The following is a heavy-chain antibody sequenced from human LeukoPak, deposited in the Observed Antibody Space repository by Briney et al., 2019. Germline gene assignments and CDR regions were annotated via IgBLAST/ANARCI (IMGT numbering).Heavy chain of an antibody. CDR2: ITGSGGST. J-gene: IGHJ2*01. CDR3: AKDRASSWWYFDL. Sequence: ETLSLTCTVSGGSISSYYWSWIRQPAGKGLEWVSAITGSGGSTYYADSVKGRFTISRDNSKNTLYLQMNSLTTEDTAVYYCAKDRASSWWYFDLWGRGTLVTVSS. CDR1: GGSISSYY. V-gene: IGHV3-23*01. D-gene: IGHD1-26*01.